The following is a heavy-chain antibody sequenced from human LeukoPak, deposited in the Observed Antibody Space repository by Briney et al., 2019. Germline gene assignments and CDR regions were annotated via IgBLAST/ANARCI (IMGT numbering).Heavy chain of an antibody. CDR2: IYYSGST. J-gene: IGHJ5*02. V-gene: IGHV4-30-4*08. CDR1: LGSTSSGDCY. Sequence: SQTLSLTCTVSLGSTSSGDCYWSWIRHPPGKGREWIGYIYYSGSTYYYPSLKSRVTISVDTSKNQFSLKLSSVTAADTAVYYCARVYDFWSGYLVDPWGQGTLVTVSS. D-gene: IGHD3-3*01. CDR3: ARVYDFWSGYLVDP.